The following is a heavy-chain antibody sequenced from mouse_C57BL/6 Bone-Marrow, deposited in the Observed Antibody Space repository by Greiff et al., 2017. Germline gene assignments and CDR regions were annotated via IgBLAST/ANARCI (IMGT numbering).Heavy chain of an antibody. D-gene: IGHD1-1*01. CDR3: DRLGSPHFDY. Sequence: DVHLVESGGGLVKPGGSLKLSCAASGFTFSSYAMSWVRQTPEKRLEWVATISDGGSYTYYPDNVKGRFTISRDNAKNNLYLQMSHLKSEDTAMYYCDRLGSPHFDYWGQGTTLTVSS. V-gene: IGHV5-4*01. CDR2: ISDGGSYT. J-gene: IGHJ2*01. CDR1: GFTFSSYA.